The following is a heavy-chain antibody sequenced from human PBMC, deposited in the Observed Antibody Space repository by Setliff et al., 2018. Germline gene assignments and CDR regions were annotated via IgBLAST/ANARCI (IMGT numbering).Heavy chain of an antibody. D-gene: IGHD1-1*01. CDR2: VYHSGTA. V-gene: IGHV4-59*01. CDR1: GGPFSGAS. J-gene: IGHJ4*02. CDR3: AKGGTYRYFDF. Sequence: NPSETLSLTCTVSGGPFSGASIWSWIRQPPGKGPEFIGYVYHSGTAKYDPSLESRAIMSVDASKNEISLKLKSVTAADTAVYYCAKGGTYRYFDFWGQGALVTVSS.